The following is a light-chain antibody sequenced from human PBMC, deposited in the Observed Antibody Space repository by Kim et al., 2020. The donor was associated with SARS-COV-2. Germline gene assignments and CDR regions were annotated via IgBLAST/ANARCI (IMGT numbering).Light chain of an antibody. CDR3: NSRDSSGNHYV. Sequence: SSELTQDPAVSMALGQTVRITCQGDSLRSYYASWYQQKPGQAPVLVIYGKNNRPSGIPDRFSGSSPGNTASLTITGAQAEDEADYYCNSRDSSGNHYVFG. J-gene: IGLJ1*01. CDR2: GKN. CDR1: SLRSYY. V-gene: IGLV3-19*01.